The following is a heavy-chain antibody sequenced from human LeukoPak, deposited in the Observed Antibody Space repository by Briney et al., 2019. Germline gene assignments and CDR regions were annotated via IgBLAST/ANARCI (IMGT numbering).Heavy chain of an antibody. V-gene: IGHV4-34*01. CDR1: GGSFSGYY. CDR2: INHSGST. J-gene: IGHJ4*02. Sequence: SETLSLTCVVYGGSFSGYYWSWIRQPPGKGLEWIGEINHSGSTNYNPSPRSRVTISVDTSKNQFSLKPSSVTAADTAVYYCARRIGPMATITDYFDYWGQGTLVTVSS. D-gene: IGHD5-24*01. CDR3: ARRIGPMATITDYFDY.